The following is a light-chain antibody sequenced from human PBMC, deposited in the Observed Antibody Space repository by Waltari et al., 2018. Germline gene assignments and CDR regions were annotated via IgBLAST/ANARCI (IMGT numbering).Light chain of an antibody. CDR2: SVS. V-gene: IGKV3-15*01. CDR3: QQYNNWPQIT. J-gene: IGKJ5*01. CDR1: QSIRSD. Sequence: EIVMTQFPATLSVSPGDSFNRSCRASQSIRSDLAWYQQKPGQAPMLLIYSVSTRATGIPARFSGSGSETDFTFTISGLQSEDFADYCCQQYNNWPQITFGQGTRLEIK.